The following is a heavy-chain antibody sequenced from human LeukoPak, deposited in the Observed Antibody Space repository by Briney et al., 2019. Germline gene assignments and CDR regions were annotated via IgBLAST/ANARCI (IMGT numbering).Heavy chain of an antibody. D-gene: IGHD6-19*01. CDR1: GFTFRDYS. CDR2: IARDDYT. J-gene: IGHJ4*02. Sequence: PAASLRLSCVASGFTFRDYSMAWIRQVPGGGLEWVSAIARDDYTVYPDPLKGRFTISRDNSRNTLYLQMNTLRAEDTAVYYCVKERDRGTDVADDFDFWGQGTLVTVSS. CDR3: VKERDRGTDVADDFDF. V-gene: IGHV3-23*01.